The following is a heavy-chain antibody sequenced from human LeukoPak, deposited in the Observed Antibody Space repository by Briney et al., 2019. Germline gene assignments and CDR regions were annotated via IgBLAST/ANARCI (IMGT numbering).Heavy chain of an antibody. V-gene: IGHV3-21*01. Sequence: GGSLRLSCAASGFTFNSYHMNWVRQAPGKGLEWVSSITSSSSYTYYAKSVKGRFTISRDNAENSLYLQMNSLRAEDTAVYYCARDPYFGELSPHVYYWYMDVWGKGTTVTISS. D-gene: IGHD3-10*01. CDR3: ARDPYFGELSPHVYYWYMDV. CDR2: ITSSSSYT. J-gene: IGHJ6*03. CDR1: GFTFNSYH.